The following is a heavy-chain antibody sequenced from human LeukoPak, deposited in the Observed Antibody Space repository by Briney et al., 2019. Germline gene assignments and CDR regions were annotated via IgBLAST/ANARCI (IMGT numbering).Heavy chain of an antibody. CDR3: ARIGSSGSYSIPPYYYYYMDV. J-gene: IGHJ6*03. Sequence: SETLSLTRALSGYSTSSGYYWGCIRQPPGKGREWIGSISHSGRTYYTPPLKSRVTISVDTSKNQFSLKLSSVTAADTAVYYCARIGSSGSYSIPPYYYYYMDVWGKGTTVTVSS. CDR1: GYSTSSGYY. CDR2: ISHSGRT. V-gene: IGHV4-38-2*01. D-gene: IGHD6-19*01.